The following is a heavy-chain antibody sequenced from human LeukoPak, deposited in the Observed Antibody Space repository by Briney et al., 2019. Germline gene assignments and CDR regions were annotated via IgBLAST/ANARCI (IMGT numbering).Heavy chain of an antibody. CDR1: GFTVSTNY. V-gene: IGHV3-66*01. D-gene: IGHD4-23*01. J-gene: IGHJ6*02. CDR2: IYSGGST. Sequence: GGSLRLSCAASGFTVSTNYMSWVRHTPGKGLEWVSLIYSGGSTYYPDSVKGRFTISRDNSKNTLYLQMNSLRAEDTAVYYCASRGKGYYYGMDVWGQGTTVTVSS. CDR3: ASRGKGYYYGMDV.